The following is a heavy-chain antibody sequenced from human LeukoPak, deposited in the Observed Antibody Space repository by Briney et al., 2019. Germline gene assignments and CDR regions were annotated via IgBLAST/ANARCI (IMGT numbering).Heavy chain of an antibody. V-gene: IGHV4-59*12. CDR1: GGVIRTYY. Sequence: SETLSLTCTVSGGVIRTYYWSWIRQPPGKGLEYIGYIYYTGSTTYNPSLESRGTMSVDTSKNQFSLQLTSVTAADTAVYHCARETYCSGGTCSFGPDYWGQGTLVTVSS. J-gene: IGHJ4*02. CDR2: IYYTGST. CDR3: ARETYCSGGTCSFGPDY. D-gene: IGHD2-15*01.